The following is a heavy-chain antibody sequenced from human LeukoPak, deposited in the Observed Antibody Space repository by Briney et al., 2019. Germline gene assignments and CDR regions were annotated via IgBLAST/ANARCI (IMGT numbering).Heavy chain of an antibody. Sequence: GRSLRLSCAASGFAFSTYDMSWVRQAPGKGLEWVSSISRSGNYIFYADSMKGRFTISRDNAKNSLFLQMNSLRAEDTAVYYCARAPWSGTSCYDYWGQGTLVTVSS. CDR2: ISRSGNYI. D-gene: IGHD2-2*01. CDR1: GFAFSTYD. J-gene: IGHJ4*02. V-gene: IGHV3-21*01. CDR3: ARAPWSGTSCYDY.